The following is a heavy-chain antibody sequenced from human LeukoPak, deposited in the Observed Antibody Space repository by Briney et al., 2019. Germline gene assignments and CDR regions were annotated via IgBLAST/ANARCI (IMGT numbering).Heavy chain of an antibody. CDR2: IWYDGSNK. Sequence: GRSLRPSCAASGFTFSSYGMHWVRQAPGKGLEWVAVIWYDGSNKYYADSVKGRFTISRDNSKNTLYLQMNSLRAEDTAVYYCARDSAYYDFWSGYSDAFDIWGQGTMVTVSS. J-gene: IGHJ3*02. CDR3: ARDSAYYDFWSGYSDAFDI. D-gene: IGHD3-3*01. V-gene: IGHV3-33*01. CDR1: GFTFSSYG.